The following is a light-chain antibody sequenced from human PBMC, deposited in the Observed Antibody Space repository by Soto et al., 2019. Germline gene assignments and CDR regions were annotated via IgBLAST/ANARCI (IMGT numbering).Light chain of an antibody. CDR1: SGHSSNT. V-gene: IGLV4-60*03. CDR2: IESSGGY. CDR3: ETWDSSTRV. J-gene: IGLJ2*01. Sequence: QPVLTQSSSASASLGSSVILTCTLSSGHSSNTIAWHQQQPGKAPRFLIKIESSGGYNKGSGVPDRFSGSSSGADRYLAISNLQSEDEADYYCETWDSSTRVFGGGTKVTVL.